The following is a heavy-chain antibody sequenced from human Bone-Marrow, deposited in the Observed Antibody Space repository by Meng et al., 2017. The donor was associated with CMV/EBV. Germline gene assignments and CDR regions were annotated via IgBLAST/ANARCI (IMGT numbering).Heavy chain of an antibody. V-gene: IGHV3-21*01. CDR1: GFTFSSYS. CDR3: ARDLYGDYSFDF. CDR2: ITSSGNI. J-gene: IGHJ4*02. Sequence: GESLKISCAASGFTFSSYSMNWVRQAPGKGLEWISSITSSGNIYYADSLKGRFIISRDNAKNSLYLLMGSLRAEDTAIYYCARDLYGDYSFDFWGQGTLVTVSS. D-gene: IGHD4-17*01.